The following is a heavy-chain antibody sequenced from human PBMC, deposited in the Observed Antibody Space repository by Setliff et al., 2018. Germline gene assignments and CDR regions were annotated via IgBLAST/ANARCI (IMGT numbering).Heavy chain of an antibody. D-gene: IGHD2-15*01. CDR2: IWYDGSNK. V-gene: IGHV3-33*06. J-gene: IGHJ3*02. CDR1: GFTFSSYG. CDR3: AKGGYCSGGSCYSIHAFDI. Sequence: ASGFTFSSYGMHWVRQAPGKGLEWVAVIWYDGSNKYYADSVKGRFTISRDNSKNTLYLQMNSLRAEDTAVYYCAKGGYCSGGSCYSIHAFDIWGQGTKGT.